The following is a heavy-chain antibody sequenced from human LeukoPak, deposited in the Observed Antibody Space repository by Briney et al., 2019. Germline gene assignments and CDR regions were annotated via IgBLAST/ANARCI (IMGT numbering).Heavy chain of an antibody. D-gene: IGHD6-13*01. Sequence: GGSLRLSCAASGFTFRNYAMNWVRQAPGKGLEWVSAISGSGGSTYYADSVKGRFTISRDNSKNTLYLQMNSLRAEDTAVYYCAKDRRESSSWYRGYYFDNWGQGTLVTVSS. CDR1: GFTFRNYA. CDR3: AKDRRESSSWYRGYYFDN. CDR2: ISGSGGST. J-gene: IGHJ4*02. V-gene: IGHV3-23*01.